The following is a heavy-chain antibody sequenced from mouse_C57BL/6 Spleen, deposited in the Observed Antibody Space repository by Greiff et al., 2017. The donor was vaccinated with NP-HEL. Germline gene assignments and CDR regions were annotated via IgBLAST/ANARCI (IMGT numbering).Heavy chain of an antibody. V-gene: IGHV1-82*01. CDR2: IYPGDGDT. D-gene: IGHD1-1*01. J-gene: IGHJ2*01. Sequence: QVQLQQSGPELVKPGASVKISCKASGYAFSSSWMNWVKQRPGKGLEWIGRIYPGDGDTNYNGKFKGKATLTADKSSSTAYMQLSSLTSEDSAVYFCARYHYGSSYDDYWGQGTTLTVSS. CDR1: GYAFSSSW. CDR3: ARYHYGSSYDDY.